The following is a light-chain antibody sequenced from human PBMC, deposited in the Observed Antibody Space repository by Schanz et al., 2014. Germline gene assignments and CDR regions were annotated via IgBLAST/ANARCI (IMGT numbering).Light chain of an antibody. CDR1: SSDVGRYNY. Sequence: QSALTQPASVSGSPGQSITISCTGTSSDVGRYNYVSWYQQHPGKAPELMIYDVSNRPSGVPDRFSGSKSGNTAFLTVSGLQAEDEGDYYCCSYAGSNNLVFGGGTKLTVL. J-gene: IGLJ2*01. CDR3: CSYAGSNNLV. CDR2: DVS. V-gene: IGLV2-8*01.